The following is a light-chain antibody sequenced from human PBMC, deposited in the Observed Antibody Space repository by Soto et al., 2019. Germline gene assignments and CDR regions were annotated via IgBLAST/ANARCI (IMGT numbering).Light chain of an antibody. V-gene: IGKV3-11*01. J-gene: IGKJ3*01. CDR1: QSVSSY. Sequence: EIVLPQSPATLSLSPGERATLSFMASQSVSSYLAWYQQKPGQAPRLLIYDASNRATGIPARFSGSGSGTDFTLTISSLEPEDFAVYYCQQRSNWPRGVTFGPGTKVHI. CDR3: QQRSNWPRGVT. CDR2: DAS.